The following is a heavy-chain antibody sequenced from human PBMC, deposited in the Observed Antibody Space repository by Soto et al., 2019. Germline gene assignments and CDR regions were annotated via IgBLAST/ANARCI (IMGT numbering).Heavy chain of an antibody. CDR2: IYYSGST. J-gene: IGHJ6*02. CDR1: GGSIKSGDYY. D-gene: IGHD2-21*02. V-gene: IGHV4-30-4*01. Sequence: QVQLQESGPGLVKPSQTLSLTCTVSGGSIKSGDYYWSWIRQPPGKGLEWIGYIYYSGSTYYDPSLESRVTISVDTSKNHFSLSLSSVTAADTAMYYCVRTAVVTQDHDAMDFWGQGTTVTVSS. CDR3: VRTAVVTQDHDAMDF.